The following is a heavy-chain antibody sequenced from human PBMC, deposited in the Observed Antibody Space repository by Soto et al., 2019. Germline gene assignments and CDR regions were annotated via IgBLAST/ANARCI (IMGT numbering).Heavy chain of an antibody. CDR2: IYYSGST. CDR3: ARGVGLVVVVAAIGGYYFDY. Sequence: PSETLSLTCTVSGGSISSGGYYWSWIRQHPGKGMEWIGYIYYSGSTYYNPSLKSRVTISVDTSKNQFSLKLSSVTAADTAVYYCARGVGLVVVVAAIGGYYFDYWGQGTLVTVSS. D-gene: IGHD2-15*01. CDR1: GGSISSGGYY. J-gene: IGHJ4*02. V-gene: IGHV4-31*03.